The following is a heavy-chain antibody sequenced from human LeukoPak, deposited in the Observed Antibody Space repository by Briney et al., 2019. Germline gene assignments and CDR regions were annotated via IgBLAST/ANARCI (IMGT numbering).Heavy chain of an antibody. J-gene: IGHJ3*02. CDR3: ARMLREPYCGGDCYSPDAFDI. D-gene: IGHD2-21*01. CDR1: GFTFSSYD. CDR2: IGTAGDT. V-gene: IGHV3-13*03. Sequence: GGSLRLSCAACGFTFSSYDVHWVRQATGKGLEWVSAIGTAGDTYYPGSVKGQFTISRENAKNSLYLQMNSLRAGDTAVCYCARMLREPYCGGDCYSPDAFDIWGQGTMVTVSS.